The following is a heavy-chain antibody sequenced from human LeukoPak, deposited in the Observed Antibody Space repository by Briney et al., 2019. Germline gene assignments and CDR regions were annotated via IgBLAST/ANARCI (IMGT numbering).Heavy chain of an antibody. Sequence: SETLSLTCTVSGGSISSYYWSWIRQPPGKGLEWIGYIYYSGSTNYNPSLKSRVTISVDTSKNQFSLKLSSVTAADTAVYYCARGGYSDGYYMDVWGKGTTVTVSS. D-gene: IGHD5-18*01. V-gene: IGHV4-59*01. CDR1: GGSISSYY. J-gene: IGHJ6*03. CDR2: IYYSGST. CDR3: ARGGYSDGYYMDV.